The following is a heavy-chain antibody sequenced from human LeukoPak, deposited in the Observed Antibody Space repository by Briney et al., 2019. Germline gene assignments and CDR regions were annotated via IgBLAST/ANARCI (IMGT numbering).Heavy chain of an antibody. V-gene: IGHV1-18*01. Sequence: EASVKVSCRTSGYTFSRYGISWVRQAPGQGREWMGWISVYTGNKNYAQKVQGRVTMTTDTSTRTAYMELRSLRSDDTAVYYCARGGGYQDYWGQGTLVTVSS. CDR1: GYTFSRYG. J-gene: IGHJ4*02. D-gene: IGHD3-22*01. CDR2: ISVYTGNK. CDR3: ARGGGYQDY.